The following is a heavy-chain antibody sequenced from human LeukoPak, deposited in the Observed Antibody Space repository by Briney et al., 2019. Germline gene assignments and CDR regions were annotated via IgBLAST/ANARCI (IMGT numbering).Heavy chain of an antibody. CDR2: ISYDGSNK. V-gene: IGHV3-30-3*01. Sequence: GGSLRLSCAASGFTFSSYAMHWVRQAPGKGLEWVAVISYDGSNKYYADSVKGRFTISRDNSKNTLYLQMNSLRAEDTAVYYCAKDFWFQGYFDYWGQGTLVTVSS. J-gene: IGHJ4*02. CDR1: GFTFSSYA. CDR3: AKDFWFQGYFDY. D-gene: IGHD3-3*01.